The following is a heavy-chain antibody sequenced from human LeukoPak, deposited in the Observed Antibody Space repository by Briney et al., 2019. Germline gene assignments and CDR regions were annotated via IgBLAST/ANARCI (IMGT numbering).Heavy chain of an antibody. CDR2: IYYSGST. CDR3: ARQSMIRKGSRGNNWFDP. CDR1: GGSISSSSYY. J-gene: IGHJ5*02. V-gene: IGHV4-39*01. Sequence: SEALSLTCTVSGGSISSSSYYWGWIRQPPGKGLEWIGSIYYSGSTDYNPSLKSRVTRSVDTSKDQFSLKLSSVTAADTVVYYCARQSMIRKGSRGNNWFDPWGQGTLVTVSS. D-gene: IGHD3-22*01.